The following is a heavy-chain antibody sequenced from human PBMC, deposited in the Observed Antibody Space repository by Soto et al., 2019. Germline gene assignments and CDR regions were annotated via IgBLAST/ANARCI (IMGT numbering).Heavy chain of an antibody. CDR2: IYYSGST. D-gene: IGHD3-22*01. Sequence: PSETLSLTCTVSGGSISSYYWSWIRQPPGKGLEWIGYIYYSGSTNYNPSLKSRVTISVDTSKNQFSLKLSSVTAADTAVYYCARDKYYYDSSGSTTYYYFDYWGQGTLVTVSS. J-gene: IGHJ4*02. CDR1: GGSISSYY. CDR3: ARDKYYYDSSGSTTYYYFDY. V-gene: IGHV4-59*01.